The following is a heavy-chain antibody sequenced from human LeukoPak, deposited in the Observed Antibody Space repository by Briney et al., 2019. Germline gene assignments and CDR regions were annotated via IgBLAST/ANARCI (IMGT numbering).Heavy chain of an antibody. V-gene: IGHV3-21*01. CDR3: AREIRDDYGDYWTDY. CDR1: GFTFSSYA. J-gene: IGHJ4*02. Sequence: PGGPLRLSCAASGFTFSSYAMSWVRQAPGKGLEWVSSISSSSSYIYYADSVKGRFTISRDNAKNSLYLQMNSLRAEDTAVYYCAREIRDDYGDYWTDYWGQGTLVTVSS. CDR2: ISSSSSYI. D-gene: IGHD4-17*01.